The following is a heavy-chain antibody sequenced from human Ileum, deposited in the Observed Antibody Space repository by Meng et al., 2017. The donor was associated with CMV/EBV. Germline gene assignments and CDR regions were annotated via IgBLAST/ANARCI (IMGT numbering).Heavy chain of an antibody. V-gene: IGHV5-51*01. CDR3: ARTDYSSSAEGFSDY. J-gene: IGHJ4*02. Sequence: GESLKISCQGSGYSFTSYWIGWVRQMPGKGLEWMGLIYPGDSDTRYSPSFQGQVTISADKSISTAYLQWSNLKASNTAMYYCARTDYSSSAEGFSDYWGQGTLVTVSS. D-gene: IGHD6-6*01. CDR1: GYSFTSYW. CDR2: IYPGDSDT.